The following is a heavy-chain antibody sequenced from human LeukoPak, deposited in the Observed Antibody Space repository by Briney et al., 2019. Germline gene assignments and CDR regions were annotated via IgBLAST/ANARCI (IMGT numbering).Heavy chain of an antibody. CDR2: INLDPNTI. Sequence: GGSLRLSCEASGFTFSNYRMHWVRQAPGKGLEWIPYINLDPNTIYYADSVKGRFTISRDNAKQSLYLQMNSLRVEDTAIYYCARDVSVNKVTTPFDYWGQGTLVTVSS. V-gene: IGHV3-48*04. CDR3: ARDVSVNKVTTPFDY. CDR1: GFTFSNYR. D-gene: IGHD1/OR15-1a*01. J-gene: IGHJ4*02.